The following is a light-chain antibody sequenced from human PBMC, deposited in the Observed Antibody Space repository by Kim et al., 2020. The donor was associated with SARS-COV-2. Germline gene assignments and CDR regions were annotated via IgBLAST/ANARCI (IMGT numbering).Light chain of an antibody. CDR3: QSYDSSLSALYV. Sequence: ATISCTGGSSNIGAGYEVHWYQQLPGTAPKLLIYDNSNRPSGVPDRFSGSKSGTSASLAITGLQAEDEADYYCQSYDSSLSALYVFGTGTKVTVL. J-gene: IGLJ1*01. CDR2: DNS. V-gene: IGLV1-40*01. CDR1: SSNIGAGYE.